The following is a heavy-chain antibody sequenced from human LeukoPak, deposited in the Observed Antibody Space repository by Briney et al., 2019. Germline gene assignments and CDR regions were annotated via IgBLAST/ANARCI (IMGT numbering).Heavy chain of an antibody. D-gene: IGHD5-18*01. CDR2: IKQDGSEK. CDR1: GFTFSSYW. Sequence: LTGGSLRLSCAASGFTFSSYWMSWVRQAPGKGLEWVANIKQDGSEKYYVDSVKGRFTISRDNAKNSLYLQMNSLRAEDTAVYYCATALLPPAYQLWAPAYYYYYGMDVWGQGTTVTVSS. J-gene: IGHJ6*02. CDR3: ATALLPPAYQLWAPAYYYYYGMDV. V-gene: IGHV3-7*01.